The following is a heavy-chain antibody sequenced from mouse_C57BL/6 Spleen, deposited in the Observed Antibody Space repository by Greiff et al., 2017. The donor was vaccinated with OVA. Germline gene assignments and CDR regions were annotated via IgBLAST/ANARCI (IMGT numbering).Heavy chain of an antibody. D-gene: IGHD4-1*01. CDR2: IDPETGGT. CDR3: TRKLGQDAMDY. J-gene: IGHJ4*01. CDR1: GYTFTDYE. Sequence: VKLQQSGAELVRPGASVTLSCKASGYTFTDYEMHWVKQTPVHGLEWIGAIDPETGGTTYHQKFKGKAILTADKSSSTAYMELRSLTSEDSAVYYCTRKLGQDAMDYWGQGTSVTVSS. V-gene: IGHV1-15*01.